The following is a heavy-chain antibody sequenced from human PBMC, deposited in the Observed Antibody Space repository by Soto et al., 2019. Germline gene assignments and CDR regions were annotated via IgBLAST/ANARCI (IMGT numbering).Heavy chain of an antibody. V-gene: IGHV3-30-3*01. Sequence: QVQLVESGGGVVQPGRSLRLSCAASGFTFSSYAMHWVRQAPGKGLAWVAVISYDGSNKYYADSVKGRFTISRDNSKNTLYLQMNSLRAEDTAVYYCARAHPDVIAAARFYFDYWGQGTLVTVSS. CDR2: ISYDGSNK. D-gene: IGHD6-13*01. J-gene: IGHJ4*02. CDR1: GFTFSSYA. CDR3: ARAHPDVIAAARFYFDY.